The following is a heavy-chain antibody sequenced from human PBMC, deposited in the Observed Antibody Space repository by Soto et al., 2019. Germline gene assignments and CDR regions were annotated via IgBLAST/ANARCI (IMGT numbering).Heavy chain of an antibody. D-gene: IGHD6-19*01. CDR1: GFTFSSYA. CDR2: ISSNGGST. V-gene: IGHV3-64D*06. Sequence: GGSLRLSCSASGFTFSSYAMHWVRQAPGKGLEYVSAISSNGGSTYYADSVKGRFTISRDNSKNTLYLQMSSLRAEDTAVYYCVKGSESSGWYAYFDYWGQGTLVTVSS. J-gene: IGHJ4*02. CDR3: VKGSESSGWYAYFDY.